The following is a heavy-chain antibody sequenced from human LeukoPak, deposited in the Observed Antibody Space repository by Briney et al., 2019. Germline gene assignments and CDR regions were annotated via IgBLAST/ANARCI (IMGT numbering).Heavy chain of an antibody. CDR2: IIPIFGTA. Sequence: SVKVSCTASGGTFSSYGISWVRQAPGQGLEWMGGIIPIFGTANYAQKFQGRVTITADESTSTAYMELRSLRSEDTAVYFCARVSQGRRYYYYYAMDIWGQGTTVTVSS. CDR3: ARVSQGRRYYYYYAMDI. CDR1: GGTFSSYG. J-gene: IGHJ6*02. V-gene: IGHV1-69*13. D-gene: IGHD2-15*01.